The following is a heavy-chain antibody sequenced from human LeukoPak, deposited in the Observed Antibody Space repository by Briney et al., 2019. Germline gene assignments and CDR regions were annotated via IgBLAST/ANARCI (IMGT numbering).Heavy chain of an antibody. CDR1: ESTSSSPG. CDR2: ITGNGVTA. Sequence: RGSLRLSCAGSESTSSSPGMTWVRQAPGKGLEWVSSITGNGVTAYYADSVRGRFTVSTDSSKSTLYLQMNSLRAEDTAIYYCAKSPGYWTHDYWGQGILVTVSS. J-gene: IGHJ4*02. CDR3: AKSPGYWTHDY. V-gene: IGHV3-23*01. D-gene: IGHD1-1*01.